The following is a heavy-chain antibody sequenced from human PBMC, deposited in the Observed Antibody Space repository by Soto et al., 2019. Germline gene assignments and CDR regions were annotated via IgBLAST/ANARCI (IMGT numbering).Heavy chain of an antibody. D-gene: IGHD5-12*01. CDR3: AGVSGGATATLDYYYFDMDV. J-gene: IGHJ6*03. V-gene: IGHV1-2*04. CDR1: GDTFNDYY. CDR2: INPNGGVT. Sequence: QVQLVQSGAEVKKPGASVTVSCRSSGDTFNDYYIHWVRQAPGQGLEWMGWINPNGGVTKYAQKFHGWVTMTRDTSIRTVYVQLSRLRSDDTAVYYCAGVSGGATATLDYYYFDMDVWGTGTTVTVSS.